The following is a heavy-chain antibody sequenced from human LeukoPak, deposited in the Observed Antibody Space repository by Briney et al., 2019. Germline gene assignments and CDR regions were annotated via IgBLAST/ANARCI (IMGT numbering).Heavy chain of an antibody. CDR3: ARGITIFGVVNDAFDV. D-gene: IGHD3-3*01. Sequence: GGSLRLSCAASGFTFSSYSMNWVRQAPGKGLEWVSYIGTTTSTIYYADSVKGRFTISRDNAKNTLYLQMSSLRAEDTAVYYCARGITIFGVVNDAFDVWGQGAVVTVSS. CDR1: GFTFSSYS. J-gene: IGHJ3*01. V-gene: IGHV3-48*04. CDR2: IGTTTSTI.